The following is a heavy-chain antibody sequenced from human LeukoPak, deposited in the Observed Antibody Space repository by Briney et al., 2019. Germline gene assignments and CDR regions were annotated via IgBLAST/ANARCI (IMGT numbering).Heavy chain of an antibody. CDR1: GGSISSYY. CDR2: IYYSGST. Sequence: SETLSLTCTVSGGSISSYYWSWIRQPPGKGLEWIGYIYYSGSTYYNPSLKSRVTISVDTSKNQFSLKLSSVTAADTAVYYCARSAVAHYDILTGYPESYYFDYWGQGTLVTVSS. J-gene: IGHJ4*02. V-gene: IGHV4-59*01. D-gene: IGHD3-9*01. CDR3: ARSAVAHYDILTGYPESYYFDY.